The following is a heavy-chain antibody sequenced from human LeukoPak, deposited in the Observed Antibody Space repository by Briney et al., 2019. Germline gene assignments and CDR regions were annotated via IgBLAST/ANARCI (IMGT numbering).Heavy chain of an antibody. D-gene: IGHD1-26*01. CDR1: GGSVSSGSYY. J-gene: IGHJ4*02. Sequence: SETLSLTCTVSGGSVSSGSYYWGWIRQPPGKGLEWIGNIYYSGSSYYNPSLKSRVTISVETSKNQFSLKLSSVTAADTAVYYCARDGRFPPEVLPRYFDYWGQGTLVTVSS. CDR3: ARDGRFPPEVLPRYFDY. V-gene: IGHV4-39*07. CDR2: IYYSGSS.